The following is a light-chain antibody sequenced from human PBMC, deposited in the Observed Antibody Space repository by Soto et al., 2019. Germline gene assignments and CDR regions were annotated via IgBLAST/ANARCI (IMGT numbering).Light chain of an antibody. V-gene: IGKV3-11*01. CDR2: DAS. CDR1: QSVSSY. J-gene: IGKJ2*01. Sequence: EIVLTQSPATLSLSPGERATLSCRASQSVSSYLAWYQQKPGQAPRLLIYDASNRATGIPARFSGSGSGTDITLTSSSLEPEDSAVYYWQQRSNWPHTFGQGTKLEIK. CDR3: QQRSNWPHT.